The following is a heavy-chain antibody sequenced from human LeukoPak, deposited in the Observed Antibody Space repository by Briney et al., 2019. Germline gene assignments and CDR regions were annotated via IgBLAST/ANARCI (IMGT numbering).Heavy chain of an antibody. CDR1: GFTFSSYS. V-gene: IGHV3-48*01. J-gene: IGHJ3*02. D-gene: IGHD6-25*01. Sequence: GGSLRLSCAASGFTFSSYSMNWVRQAPGKGLEWVSYISSSSSTIYYADSVKGRFTISRDNAKNSLYLQMNSLRAEDTAVYYCARVLTARSGGYDAFDIWGQGTMVTVSS. CDR3: ARVLTARSGGYDAFDI. CDR2: ISSSSSTI.